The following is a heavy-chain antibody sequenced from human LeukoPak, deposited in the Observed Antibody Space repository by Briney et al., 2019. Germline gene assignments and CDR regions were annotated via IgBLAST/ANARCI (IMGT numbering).Heavy chain of an antibody. J-gene: IGHJ6*03. CDR3: ARFPGLLFYYMDV. V-gene: IGHV4-59*01. D-gene: IGHD3-10*01. Sequence: SETLSVICTVSGGSISSYYWSWIRQPPGKGLEWIGYIYYSGSTNYNPSLKSRVTISVDTSKNQFSLKLSSVTAADTAVYYCARFPGLLFYYMDVWGKGTTVTVSS. CDR1: GGSISSYY. CDR2: IYYSGST.